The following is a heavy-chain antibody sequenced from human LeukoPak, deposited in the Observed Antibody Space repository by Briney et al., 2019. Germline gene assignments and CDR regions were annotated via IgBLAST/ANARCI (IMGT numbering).Heavy chain of an antibody. CDR3: ARVSTATLYYFDY. CDR2: ISSSSSTI. CDR1: GFTFSSYS. Sequence: PGGSLRLSCAASGFTFSSYSMNWVRQAPGKGLEWVSYISSSSSTIYYADSVKGRFTISRDNAKNSLYLQMNSLRAEDTAVYYCARVSTATLYYFDYWGQGTLVTVSS. D-gene: IGHD4-17*01. J-gene: IGHJ4*02. V-gene: IGHV3-48*04.